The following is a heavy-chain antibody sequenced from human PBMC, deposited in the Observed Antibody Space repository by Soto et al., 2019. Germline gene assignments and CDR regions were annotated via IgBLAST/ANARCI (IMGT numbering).Heavy chain of an antibody. J-gene: IGHJ6*02. CDR1: GFTFSSYG. CDR3: AKLRYSDYYYGMDV. Sequence: QVQLVESGGGVVQPGRSLRLSCAASGFTFSSYGMHWVRQAPGKGLEWVAVISYDGSNKYYADSVKGRFTISRDNSKNTRYLQMNSLRAEDTAVYYCAKLRYSDYYYGMDVWGQGTTVTVSS. D-gene: IGHD3-10*01. CDR2: ISYDGSNK. V-gene: IGHV3-30*18.